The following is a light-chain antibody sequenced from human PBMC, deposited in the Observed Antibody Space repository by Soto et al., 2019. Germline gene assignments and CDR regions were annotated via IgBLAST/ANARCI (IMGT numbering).Light chain of an antibody. J-gene: IGLJ1*01. CDR2: KVT. CDR3: TSSTTGSPYV. CDR1: SSDVGGSAY. Sequence: QSALTQPASVSGYPGQSITISCTGTSSDVGGSAYVSWYQQFPGNVPRLLIYKVTNRPSGVSYRFPGSKSGNTASLTISGLQAEDEADYFCTSSTTGSPYVFGTGTKVTVL. V-gene: IGLV2-14*01.